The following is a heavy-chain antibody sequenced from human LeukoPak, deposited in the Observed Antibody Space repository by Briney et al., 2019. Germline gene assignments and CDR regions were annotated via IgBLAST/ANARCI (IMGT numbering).Heavy chain of an antibody. V-gene: IGHV3-23*01. J-gene: IGHJ4*02. CDR3: AKWPEGATPKFHY. CDR1: GFTFSSYA. CDR2: ISGSGGST. Sequence: PGGSLRLSCAASGFTFSSYAMSWVRQAPGKGLEWVSAISGSGGSTYYADSVKGRFTISRDNSKNTLHLQMDSLRAEDTAIYYCAKWPEGATPKFHYWGQGTLVTVCS. D-gene: IGHD1-26*01.